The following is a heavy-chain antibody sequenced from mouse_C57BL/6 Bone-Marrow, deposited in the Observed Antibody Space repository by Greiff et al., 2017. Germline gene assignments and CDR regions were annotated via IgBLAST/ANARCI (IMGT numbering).Heavy chain of an antibody. Sequence: EVKLMESGEGLVKPGGSLKLSCAASGFTFSSYAMSWVRQTPEKRLEWVAYISSGGDYIYYADTVEGRFTISRENARNTPYLQMSSLKSEDTAMYYCTRGGITTEYYFDYWGQGTTLTVSS. J-gene: IGHJ2*01. CDR2: ISSGGDYI. D-gene: IGHD2-4*01. CDR1: GFTFSSYA. CDR3: TRGGITTEYYFDY. V-gene: IGHV5-9-1*02.